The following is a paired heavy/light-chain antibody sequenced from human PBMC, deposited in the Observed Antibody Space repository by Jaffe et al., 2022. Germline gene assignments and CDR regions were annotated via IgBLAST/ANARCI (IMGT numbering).Heavy chain of an antibody. D-gene: IGHD2-8*01. CDR1: GFTFSSYA. CDR2: ISGSGGST. CDR3: AKDAPSTYCNNDGCWPLGHDAFDI. V-gene: IGHV3-23*01. Sequence: EVQLLESGGGLVQPGGSLRLSCAASGFTFSSYAMSWVRQAPGKGLEWVSTISGSGGSTYYADSVKGRFTISRDNSKNTLYLQMNSLRAEDTAAYYCAKDAPSTYCNNDGCWPLGHDAFDIWGQGTMVTVSS. J-gene: IGHJ3*02.
Light chain of an antibody. J-gene: IGKJ3*01. Sequence: DVSMTQSPLSLPVTLGQPASISCRSSQSLVHSDGDTYLSWFQQRPGQSPRRLIYKVSNRDSGVPDRFSGSGSGTDFTLKISRVEAEDVGVYYCMQGTVGVTFGPGTKVDIK. CDR1: QSLVHSDGDTY. CDR3: MQGTVGVT. V-gene: IGKV2-30*02. CDR2: KVS.